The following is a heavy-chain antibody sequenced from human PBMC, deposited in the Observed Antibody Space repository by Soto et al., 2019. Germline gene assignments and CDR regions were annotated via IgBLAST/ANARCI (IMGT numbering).Heavy chain of an antibody. J-gene: IGHJ3*02. CDR2: IHSDGSST. CDR1: GFTFSRFW. V-gene: IGHV3-74*01. D-gene: IGHD1-26*01. CDR3: IRDFGEVGSTAAFDI. Sequence: GSLRLSCAASGFTFSRFWMHWVRQAPGKGLVWVAHIHSDGSSTSYADSVKGRFTISRDNAKNTVYLQMNSLRAEDTAMYYCIRDFGEVGSTAAFDIWGHGTMVTVSS.